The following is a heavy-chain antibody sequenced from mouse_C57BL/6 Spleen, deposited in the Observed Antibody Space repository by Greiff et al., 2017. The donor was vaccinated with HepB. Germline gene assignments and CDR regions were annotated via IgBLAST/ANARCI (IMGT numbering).Heavy chain of an antibody. V-gene: IGHV1-52*01. CDR3: ARKDDYDGDY. CDR1: GYTFTSYW. D-gene: IGHD2-4*01. CDR2: IDPSDSET. J-gene: IGHJ2*01. Sequence: VQLQQPGAELVRPGSSVKLSCKASGYTFTSYWMHWVKQRPIQGLEWIGNIDPSDSETHYNQKFKDKATLTVDKSSSTAYMQLSSLTSEDSAVYYCARKDDYDGDYWGQGTTLTVSS.